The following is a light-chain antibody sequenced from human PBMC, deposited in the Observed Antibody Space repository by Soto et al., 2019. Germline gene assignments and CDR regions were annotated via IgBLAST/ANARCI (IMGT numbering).Light chain of an antibody. CDR2: GAS. CDR1: QSVSSSY. Sequence: EIVFTQSPGTLSLSPGERATLSCRASQSVSSSYLAWYQQKPGQAPRLLIYGASSRATGIPDRFSGSGSGTDFTLTISRLEPEDFAVYYCQQYGSSTGTTFGQGTRLEIK. V-gene: IGKV3-20*01. CDR3: QQYGSSTGTT. J-gene: IGKJ5*01.